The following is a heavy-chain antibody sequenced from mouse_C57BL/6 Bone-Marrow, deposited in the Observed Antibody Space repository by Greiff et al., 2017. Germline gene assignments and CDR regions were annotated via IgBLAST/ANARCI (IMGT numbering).Heavy chain of an antibody. Sequence: EVQRVESGGGLVKPGGSLKLSCAASGFTFSSYAMSWVRQTPEKRLEWVATISAGGSYTYYPDNVKGRFTISRDNAKNKLYLQMSHLKSEDTAMYYCARDKGYDYDGFAYWGQGTLVTVSA. V-gene: IGHV5-4*01. D-gene: IGHD2-4*01. CDR2: ISAGGSYT. J-gene: IGHJ3*01. CDR1: GFTFSSYA. CDR3: ARDKGYDYDGFAY.